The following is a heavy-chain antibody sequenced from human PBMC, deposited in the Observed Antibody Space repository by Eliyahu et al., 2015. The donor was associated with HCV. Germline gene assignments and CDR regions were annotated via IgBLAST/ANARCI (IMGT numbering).Heavy chain of an antibody. V-gene: IGHV3-15*07. J-gene: IGHJ4*02. CDR1: GFTFXNAW. D-gene: IGHD1-26*01. CDR2: IKSKTDGGTT. CDR3: TTDGLNVNSGSYWG. Sequence: EVQLVESGGGLVKPGGSLRLSXAASGFTFXNAWMNWVRQAPGKGLEWVGRIKSKTDGGTTDYAAPVKGRFTISRDDSKNTLYLQMNSLKTEDTAVYYCTTDGLNVNSGSYWGWGQGTLVTVSS.